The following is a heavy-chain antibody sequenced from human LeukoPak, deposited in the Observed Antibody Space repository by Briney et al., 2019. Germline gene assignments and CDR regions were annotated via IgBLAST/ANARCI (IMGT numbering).Heavy chain of an antibody. J-gene: IGHJ5*02. Sequence: ASVKVSCKASGYTFTGYYMHWVRQAPGQGLEWMGWINPNSGGTNYAQKFQGRVTMTKDPSISTAYLELTGLRPDDTAGYICPRAGASEELLWFGESRNCFDPWGQGTLVPVSS. CDR1: GYTFTGYY. CDR2: INPNSGGT. D-gene: IGHD3-10*01. V-gene: IGHV1-2*02. CDR3: PRAGASEELLWFGESRNCFDP.